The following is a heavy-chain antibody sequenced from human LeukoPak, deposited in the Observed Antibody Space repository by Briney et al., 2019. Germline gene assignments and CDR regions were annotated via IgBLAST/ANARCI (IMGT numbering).Heavy chain of an antibody. V-gene: IGHV4-59*08. J-gene: IGHJ5*02. CDR1: GGSISSYY. CDR3: ARRLGVNPPSSNWFDP. CDR2: IYYSGST. Sequence: SETLSLTCTVSGGSISSYYWSWIRQPPGKGLEWIGYIYYSGSTNYNPSLKSRVTISVETSKNQFSLHLSSVTAADTAVYYCARRLGVNPPSSNWFDPWGQGTLVTVSS. D-gene: IGHD3-16*01.